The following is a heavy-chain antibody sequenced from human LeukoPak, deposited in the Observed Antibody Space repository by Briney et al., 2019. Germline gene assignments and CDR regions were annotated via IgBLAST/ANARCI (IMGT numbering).Heavy chain of an antibody. CDR2: IYYSGRT. V-gene: IGHV4-59*01. CDR3: ARSDEYFFDY. Sequence: SETLSLTCAVSGGSISSYYWSWIRQPPGKGLGWIGYIYYSGRTNYNPSLKSRAPISVDTSKNQFSLTLSSATAADTAVCYCARSDEYFFDYWGQGTLFTVSS. J-gene: IGHJ4*02. CDR1: GGSISSYY.